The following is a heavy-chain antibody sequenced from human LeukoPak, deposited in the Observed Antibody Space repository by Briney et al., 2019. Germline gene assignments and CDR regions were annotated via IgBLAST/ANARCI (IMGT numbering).Heavy chain of an antibody. CDR1: GYTFTSYA. D-gene: IGHD3-9*01. V-gene: IGHV7-4-1*02. CDR2: INTNTGNP. Sequence: VASVKVSCKASGYTFTSYAMNWVRQAPGQGLEWMGWINTNTGNPTYAQGSTGRFVFSLDTSVSTAYLQISSLKAEDTAVYYCARENYYDILTGYYPSIYYYGMDVWGQGTTVTVSS. J-gene: IGHJ6*02. CDR3: ARENYYDILTGYYPSIYYYGMDV.